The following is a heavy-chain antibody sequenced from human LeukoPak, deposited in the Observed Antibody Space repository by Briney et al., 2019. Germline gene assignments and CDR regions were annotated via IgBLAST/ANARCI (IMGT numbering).Heavy chain of an antibody. Sequence: SVKVSCKASGGTFSSYAISWVRQAPGQGLEWMGRIIPILGIANYAQKFQGRVTITADKSTSTAYMELSSLRSEDTAVYYCARPGYGSGSYDYWGQGTLVTVSS. CDR2: IIPILGIA. D-gene: IGHD3-10*01. J-gene: IGHJ4*02. V-gene: IGHV1-69*04. CDR1: GGTFSSYA. CDR3: ARPGYGSGSYDY.